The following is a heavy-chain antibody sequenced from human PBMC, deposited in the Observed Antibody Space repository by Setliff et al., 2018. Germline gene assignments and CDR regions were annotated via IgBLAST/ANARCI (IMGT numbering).Heavy chain of an antibody. D-gene: IGHD5-18*01. CDR1: GGTFSNYC. V-gene: IGHV1-69*13. J-gene: IGHJ6*03. CDR3: ASHFLTVMKYYYYMDV. CDR2: IMPKFGTP. Sequence: SVKVSCKASGGTFSNYCVSWVRQAPGQGLEWMGGIMPKFGTPNRSQKFQGRVTVTADESTSTAYMELSGLTSEDTAVYYCASHFLTVMKYYYYMDVWGKGTTVTVSS.